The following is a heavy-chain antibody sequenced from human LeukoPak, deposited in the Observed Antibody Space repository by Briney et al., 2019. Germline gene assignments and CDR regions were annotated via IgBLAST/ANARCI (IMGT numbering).Heavy chain of an antibody. V-gene: IGHV3-53*01. CDR2: IYSGGST. D-gene: IGHD1-26*01. CDR3: AREGLGLDY. Sequence: GGSLRLSCADSGFTVSSNYMSWVRQAPGKGLEWVSVIYSGGSTYYADSVKGRFTISRDNSKNTLYLQMNSLRAEDTAVYYCAREGLGLDYWGQGTLVTVSS. CDR1: GFTVSSNY. J-gene: IGHJ4*02.